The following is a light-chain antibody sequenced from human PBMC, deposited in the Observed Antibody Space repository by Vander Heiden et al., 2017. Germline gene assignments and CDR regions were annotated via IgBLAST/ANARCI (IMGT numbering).Light chain of an antibody. CDR3: QQYNTWWT. CDR1: QSVSIT. V-gene: IGKV3-15*01. Sequence: EVVMTQSPVTLSVSLGERATLSCRASQSVSITLAWYQQKPGQAPRLLIYGASTRATGIPARFSGSGSGTEFTLTISSLQSEDFAVYYCQQYNTWWTFGQGTKVEIK. J-gene: IGKJ1*01. CDR2: GAS.